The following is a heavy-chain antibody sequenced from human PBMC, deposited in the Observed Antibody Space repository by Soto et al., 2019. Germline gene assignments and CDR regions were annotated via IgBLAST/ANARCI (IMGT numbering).Heavy chain of an antibody. J-gene: IGHJ5*02. CDR3: ARRMTAIATSWFDP. V-gene: IGHV4-4*02. CDR2: VYHGGST. D-gene: IGHD1-1*01. CDR1: GGSIGSSNW. Sequence: SETLSLTCAVFGGSIGSSNWRSWVRQPPGKGLEGIGEVYHGGSTNYTPSLKSRVTISEDKSKNQFSLKLSSVTAADTAVYYCARRMTAIATSWFDPWGQGTLVTVSS.